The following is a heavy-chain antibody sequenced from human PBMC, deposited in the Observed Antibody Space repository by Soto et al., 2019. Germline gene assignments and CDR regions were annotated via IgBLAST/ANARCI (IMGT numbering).Heavy chain of an antibody. D-gene: IGHD6-19*01. CDR1: GFTFSSYG. J-gene: IGHJ6*04. Sequence: QVQLVESGGGVVQPGRSLRLSCAASGFTFSSYGMHWVRQAPGKGLEWVAGIWYDGSNKYYADSVKGRFTISRDNSKKTLYMQMNSRKAKDMAVNYCAIEWYNCGWGDYYYYYGMYVWGEGTTVTASS. CDR2: IWYDGSNK. V-gene: IGHV3-33*01. CDR3: AIEWYNCGWGDYYYYYGMYV.